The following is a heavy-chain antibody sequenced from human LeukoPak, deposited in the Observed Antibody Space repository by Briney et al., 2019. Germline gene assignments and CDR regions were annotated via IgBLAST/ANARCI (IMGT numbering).Heavy chain of an antibody. J-gene: IGHJ4*02. CDR1: GFTFGDHA. CDR2: IKQDGSEK. Sequence: GGSLRLSCTASGFTFGDHAMSWVRQAPGKGPEWVANIKQDGSEKYYLDSVEGRFTISRDHAKNSVYLQMNSLRAEDTAVYYCATDRGRFDYWGQGTLVTVSS. D-gene: IGHD3-10*01. CDR3: ATDRGRFDY. V-gene: IGHV3-7*01.